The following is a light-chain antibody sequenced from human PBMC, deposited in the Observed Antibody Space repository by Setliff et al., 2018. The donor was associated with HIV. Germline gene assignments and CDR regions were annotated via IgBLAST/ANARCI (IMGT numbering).Light chain of an antibody. CDR2: EVT. J-gene: IGLJ1*01. CDR1: TSDIGSYTF. V-gene: IGLV2-14*01. CDR3: ASYTKRNVFV. Sequence: QSALTQPASVSGSPGQSITISCTGTTSDIGSYTFVSWYQHYPGEAPKLILYEVTDRPSGVSYRSSGSRSGTTASLTISGLRAEDEVDYYCASYTKRNVFVFGTGTKVTVL.